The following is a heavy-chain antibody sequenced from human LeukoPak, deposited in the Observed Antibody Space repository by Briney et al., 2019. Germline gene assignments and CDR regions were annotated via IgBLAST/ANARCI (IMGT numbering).Heavy chain of an antibody. D-gene: IGHD3-3*01. J-gene: IGHJ4*02. CDR2: ISYDGSNK. CDR3: AWTLAYDFWRSGFDY. V-gene: IGHV3-30*04. Sequence: GGSLRLSCAASGFTFSSYAMHWVRQAPGKGLEWVAVISYDGSNKYYADSVKGRFTISRDNSKNTLYLQMNSLRAEDTAVYYCAWTLAYDFWRSGFDYWGQGTLVTVSS. CDR1: GFTFSSYA.